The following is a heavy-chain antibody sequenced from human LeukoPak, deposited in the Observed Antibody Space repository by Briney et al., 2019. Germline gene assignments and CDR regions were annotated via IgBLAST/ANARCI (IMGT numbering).Heavy chain of an antibody. CDR3: TLYNY. Sequence: ASVKVSCKASGYTFNSQDMHWGRQAPGQRLEWMGCINADNGNTKYSQEFQGRVTITRDTSASTVYMELSSLRSDDMAVYYCTLYNYWGQGTLVTVSS. CDR1: GYTFNSQD. D-gene: IGHD2-2*02. J-gene: IGHJ4*02. CDR2: INADNGNT. V-gene: IGHV1-3*03.